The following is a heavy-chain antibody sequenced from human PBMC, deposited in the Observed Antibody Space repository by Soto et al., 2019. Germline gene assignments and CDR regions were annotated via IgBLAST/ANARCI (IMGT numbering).Heavy chain of an antibody. CDR2: MNPNSGNT. CDR1: GYTFTSYD. CDR3: ARSTNDYGDRP. J-gene: IGHJ5*02. Sequence: QVQLVQSGAEVKKPGASVKVSCKASGYTFTSYDINWVRQATGQGLEWMGWMNPNSGNTGYAQKFQGRVTMTRTTAISPAYMELSSLIAAVMGVYYCARSTNDYGDRPWGQGTLVTVSS. D-gene: IGHD4-17*01. V-gene: IGHV1-8*01.